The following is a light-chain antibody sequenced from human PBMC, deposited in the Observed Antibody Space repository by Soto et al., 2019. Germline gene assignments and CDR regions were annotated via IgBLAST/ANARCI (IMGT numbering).Light chain of an antibody. CDR1: QSVTSNY. CDR3: QQYGSSLTWT. Sequence: EVVLTQSPGTVSLSPGERATLSCRASQSVTSNYLAWYQQKPGQAPRLLIYAASSRATGIPDRFSGSGSGTDFILTISRLEPEDFAVYYCQQYGSSLTWTFGKGTKVQIK. V-gene: IGKV3-20*01. CDR2: AAS. J-gene: IGKJ1*01.